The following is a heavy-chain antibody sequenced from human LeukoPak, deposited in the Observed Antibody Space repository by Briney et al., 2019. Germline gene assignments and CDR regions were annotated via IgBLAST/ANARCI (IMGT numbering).Heavy chain of an antibody. V-gene: IGHV3-23*01. CDR2: ISGSGGTT. CDR1: GFTFSRYA. J-gene: IGHJ4*02. Sequence: AGGSLRLSCAASGFTFSRYAMSWVRQAPGKGLEWVSAISGSGGTTYYADSVKGRFTISRYNSKNTLYLQMNSLRAEDTAVYYCAKVGTMIVVVNHFDYWGQGTLVTVSS. D-gene: IGHD3-22*01. CDR3: AKVGTMIVVVNHFDY.